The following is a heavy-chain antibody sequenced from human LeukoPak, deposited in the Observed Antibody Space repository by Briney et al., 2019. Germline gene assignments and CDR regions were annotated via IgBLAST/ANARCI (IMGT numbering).Heavy chain of an antibody. V-gene: IGHV3-30-3*01. CDR2: ISYDGSNK. J-gene: IGHJ4*02. CDR3: ARAEWELLNFDY. CDR1: GFTFSSYA. Sequence: GGSLRLSCAASGFTFSSYAMHGVHQAPGKGLAWVAVISYDGSNKYYADFVKGRFTISRDNSKNTLYLQMNSLRAEDTAVYYCARAEWELLNFDYWGQGTLVTVSS. D-gene: IGHD1-26*01.